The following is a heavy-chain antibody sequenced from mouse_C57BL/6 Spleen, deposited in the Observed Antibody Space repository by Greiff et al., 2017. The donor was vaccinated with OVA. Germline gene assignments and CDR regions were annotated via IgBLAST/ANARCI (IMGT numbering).Heavy chain of an antibody. CDR3: TTDGLSYWYFDV. D-gene: IGHD2-3*01. CDR1: GFNIKDYY. V-gene: IGHV14-1*01. CDR2: IDPEDGDT. J-gene: IGHJ1*03. Sequence: VQLQQSGAELVRPGASAKLSCTASGFNIKDYYMHWVKQRPEQGLEWIGRIDPEDGDTEYAPKFQGKATMTADTSSNTAYLQLSSLTSEDTAVYYCTTDGLSYWYFDVWGTGTTVTVSS.